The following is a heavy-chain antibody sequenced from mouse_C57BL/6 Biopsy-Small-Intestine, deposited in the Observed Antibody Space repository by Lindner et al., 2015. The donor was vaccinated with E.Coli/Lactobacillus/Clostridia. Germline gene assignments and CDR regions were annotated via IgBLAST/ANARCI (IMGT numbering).Heavy chain of an antibody. CDR3: ARDYFDY. CDR2: INPGSGGT. CDR1: GYAFTNYL. J-gene: IGHJ2*01. V-gene: IGHV1-54*01. Sequence: VQLQESGAELVRPGTSVKVSCKASGYAFTNYLIEWVKQRPGQGLEWVGVINPGSGGTNYNEKFKGKATLTADKSSSTAYMQLSSLTSEDSAVYFCARDYFDYWGQGTTLTVSS.